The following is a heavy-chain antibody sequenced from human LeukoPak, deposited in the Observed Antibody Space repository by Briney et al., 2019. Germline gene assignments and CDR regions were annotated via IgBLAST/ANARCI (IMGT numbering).Heavy chain of an antibody. V-gene: IGHV4-4*07. J-gene: IGHJ6*03. CDR1: GGSISNYF. D-gene: IGHD3-3*01. Sequence: SETLSLTCTVSGGSISNYFWSWVRQPAGKGLEWIGRIYSTGRSDYNPSLKSRITMSVDTSKNQFSLKLSSVTAADTAVYYCARTYRRFNYYYMDVWGKGTTVTVSS. CDR3: ARTYRRFNYYYMDV. CDR2: IYSTGRS.